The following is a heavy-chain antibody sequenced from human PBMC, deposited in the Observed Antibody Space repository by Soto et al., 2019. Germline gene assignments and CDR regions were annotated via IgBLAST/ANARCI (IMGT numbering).Heavy chain of an antibody. CDR2: INSDGSST. CDR1: GFTFSSYW. V-gene: IGHV3-74*01. D-gene: IGHD6-19*01. CDR3: ARRGHSSGLYYFDY. Sequence: GGSLRLSCAASGFTFSSYWMHWVRQAPGKGLVWVSRINSDGSSTSYADSVKGRFTISRDNAKSTLYLQMNSLRAEDTAVYYCARRGHSSGLYYFDYWGQGTLVTVSS. J-gene: IGHJ4*02.